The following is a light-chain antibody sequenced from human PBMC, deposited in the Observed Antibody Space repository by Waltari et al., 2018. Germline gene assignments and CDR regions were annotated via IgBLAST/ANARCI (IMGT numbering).Light chain of an antibody. J-gene: IGLJ2*01. V-gene: IGLV3-16*01. CDR1: ALPKKY. Sequence: SYELTQPPSVSVSLGQMARITCPGAALPKKYAYWYQQKPGQAPVLVIYKDSERPSGIPERFSGSSSGTIVTLTISGVQAEDEADYYCLSADSSGTYEVFGGGTKLTVL. CDR2: KDS. CDR3: LSADSSGTYEV.